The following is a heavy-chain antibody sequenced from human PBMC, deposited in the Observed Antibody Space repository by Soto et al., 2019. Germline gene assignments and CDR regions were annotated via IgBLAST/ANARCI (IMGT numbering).Heavy chain of an antibody. D-gene: IGHD1-26*01. CDR1: GGTFSSYA. V-gene: IGHV1-8*02. CDR2: MNPNSGNT. Sequence: QVQLVQSGAEVKKPGSSVKVSCKASGGTFSSYAISWVRQATGQGLEWMGWMNPNSGNTGYAQKFQGRVTMTRNTSISTAYMELSSLRSEDTAVYYCASVYWRPRGFWEAYYYGMDVWGQGTTVTVSS. J-gene: IGHJ6*02. CDR3: ASVYWRPRGFWEAYYYGMDV.